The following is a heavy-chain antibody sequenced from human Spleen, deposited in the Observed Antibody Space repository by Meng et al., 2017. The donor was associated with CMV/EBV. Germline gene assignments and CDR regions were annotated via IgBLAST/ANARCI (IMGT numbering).Heavy chain of an antibody. Sequence: FTAHYMHWVRQAPGQGLEWMGWINPNSGGTSYAQKFQSRVTMTRDTSNDKVYMELSGLRSDDSAVYFCARACDYYDRSGYAYERSLEHWGQGTLVTVSS. V-gene: IGHV1-2*02. CDR2: INPNSGGT. CDR1: FTAHY. D-gene: IGHD3-22*01. CDR3: ARACDYYDRSGYAYERSLEH. J-gene: IGHJ1*01.